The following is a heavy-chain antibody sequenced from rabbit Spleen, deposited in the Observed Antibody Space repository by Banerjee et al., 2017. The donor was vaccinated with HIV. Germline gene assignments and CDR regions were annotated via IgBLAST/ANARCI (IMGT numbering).Heavy chain of an antibody. D-gene: IGHD8-1*01. Sequence: QSLEESGGDLVKPGASLTLTCTASGFSFSSSYYMCWVRQAPGKGLEWIACIYDGSGISTKYASWGKGRFTISKTSSTTVTLQMTSLTAADTATYFCARDAATSFSSYGMDLWGPGTLVTVS. V-gene: IGHV1S40*01. CDR2: IYDGSGIST. CDR1: GFSFSSSYY. CDR3: ARDAATSFSSYGMDL. J-gene: IGHJ6*01.